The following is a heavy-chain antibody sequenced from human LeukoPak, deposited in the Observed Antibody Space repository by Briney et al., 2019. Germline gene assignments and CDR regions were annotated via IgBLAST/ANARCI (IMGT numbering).Heavy chain of an antibody. J-gene: IGHJ5*02. Sequence: SETLSLTCTVSAGSISSSSYYWGWIRQPPGKGLEWIGSIYYSGSTYYNPSLKSRVTISVDTSKNQFSLKLSSVTAADTAVYYCARVVYSSGWKGPNWFDPWGQGTLVTVSS. CDR1: AGSISSSSYY. V-gene: IGHV4-39*07. CDR2: IYYSGST. D-gene: IGHD6-19*01. CDR3: ARVVYSSGWKGPNWFDP.